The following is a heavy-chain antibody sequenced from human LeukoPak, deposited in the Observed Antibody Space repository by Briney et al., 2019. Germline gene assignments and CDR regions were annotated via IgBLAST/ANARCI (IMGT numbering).Heavy chain of an antibody. CDR1: GFTFSSYG. CDR2: ISDSGVST. J-gene: IGHJ4*02. Sequence: GGSLRLSCAASGFTFSSYGMSWVRQAPGKGLEWVSAISDSGVSTYYADSVKGRFTISRDNSKNTLSLQMNSLRAEDTAVYYCAKDRPSSSWYQGYCDYWGQGTLVTVSS. CDR3: AKDRPSSSWYQGYCDY. V-gene: IGHV3-23*01. D-gene: IGHD6-13*01.